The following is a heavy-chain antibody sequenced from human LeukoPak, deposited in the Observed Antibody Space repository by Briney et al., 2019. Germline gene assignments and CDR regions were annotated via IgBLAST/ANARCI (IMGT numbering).Heavy chain of an antibody. CDR2: ISGSGHDI. J-gene: IGHJ4*02. CDR1: GFTFSDSY. V-gene: IGHV3-11*04. D-gene: IGHD2-15*01. Sequence: KTGGSLRLSCAASGFTFSDSYMTWVRQAPGKGVEWVAYISGSGHDINYSDSVKGRFTISRDNAKNSLYLQMNSLRAEDTAVYYCARDPRRGRHCSGGSCHPGIDYWGQGTLVTVSS. CDR3: ARDPRRGRHCSGGSCHPGIDY.